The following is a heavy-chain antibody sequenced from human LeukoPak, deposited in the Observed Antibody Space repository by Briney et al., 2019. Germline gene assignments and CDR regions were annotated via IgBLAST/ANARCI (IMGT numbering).Heavy chain of an antibody. V-gene: IGHV4-59*08. CDR3: ARRDYYDTTWMGWYFDL. D-gene: IGHD3-22*01. Sequence: SQTLSLTCTVSGGTISSYYWSWIRQPPGKGLEWIGYIFYTGSTKYNPSLKSRVTISVDTSGNQISLRLRSVTAADTAVYYCARRDYYDTTWMGWYFDLWGRGTLVTVSS. J-gene: IGHJ2*01. CDR2: IFYTGST. CDR1: GGTISSYY.